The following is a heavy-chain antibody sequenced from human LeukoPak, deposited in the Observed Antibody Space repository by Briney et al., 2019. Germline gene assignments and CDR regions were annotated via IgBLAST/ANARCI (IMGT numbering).Heavy chain of an antibody. CDR3: ARGRRNTGGFDP. CDR1: GGTFSSYA. V-gene: IGHV1-69*05. Sequence: SVKVSCKASGGTFSSYAISWVRQAPGQGLEWMGGIIPIFGTANYAQKFQGRVTITTDESTSTAYMELSSLRSEDTAVYYCARGRRNTGGFDPWGQGTLVTVSS. D-gene: IGHD5-18*01. CDR2: IIPIFGTA. J-gene: IGHJ5*02.